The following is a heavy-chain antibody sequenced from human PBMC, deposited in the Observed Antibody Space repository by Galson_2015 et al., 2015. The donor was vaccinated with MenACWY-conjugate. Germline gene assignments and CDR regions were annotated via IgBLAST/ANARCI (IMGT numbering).Heavy chain of an antibody. CDR3: AIAIYDFWSGYSFDY. D-gene: IGHD3-3*01. V-gene: IGHV5-51*01. J-gene: IGHJ4*02. CDR1: EYSFTRFW. CDR2: IYPPDSDT. Sequence: QSGAEVKKPGESLKISCKGSEYSFTRFWIGWVRQMPGKGLEWMGIIYPPDSDTKYSPSFQGQVTMSADKSITTTYLQWSSLKASDTAMYYCAIAIYDFWSGYSFDYWGQGTLVTVSS.